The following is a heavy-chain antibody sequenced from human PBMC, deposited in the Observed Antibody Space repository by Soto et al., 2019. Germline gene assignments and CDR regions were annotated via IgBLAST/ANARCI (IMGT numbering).Heavy chain of an antibody. V-gene: IGHV1-69*06. CDR3: ARNMGYCRSTSCYTGGWFDP. D-gene: IGHD2-2*02. CDR1: GGTFSSYA. CDR2: IIPIFGTA. Sequence: QVQLVQSGAEVKKPGSSVKVSCKASGGTFSSYAISWVRQAPGQGLEWMGGIIPIFGTANYAQKFQGRVTTTADKPTSAAYMELISLRSEDTAVYYCARNMGYCRSTSCYTGGWFDPWGQGTLVTVSS. J-gene: IGHJ5*02.